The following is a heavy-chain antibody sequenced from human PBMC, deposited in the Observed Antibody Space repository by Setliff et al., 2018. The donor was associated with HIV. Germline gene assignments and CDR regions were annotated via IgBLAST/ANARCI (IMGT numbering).Heavy chain of an antibody. CDR2: INPNSGGT. V-gene: IGHV1-2*05. D-gene: IGHD2-8*01. CDR1: GYTFTDYY. Sequence: ASVKVSCKASGYTFTDYYIHWVRQAPGQGLEWMGRINPNSGGTNYVQKFQGRVTMTRDRSVSTAYMELSRLRSDDTGVYYCASKVHCTNGVCLDAFDIWGQGTMVAGSS. CDR3: ASKVHCTNGVCLDAFDI. J-gene: IGHJ3*02.